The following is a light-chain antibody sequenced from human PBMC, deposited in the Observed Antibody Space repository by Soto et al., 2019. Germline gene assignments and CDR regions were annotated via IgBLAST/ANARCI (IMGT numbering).Light chain of an antibody. CDR2: EVT. CDR3: SSYVDSFSVI. V-gene: IGLV2-8*01. CDR1: SGDVGHYNY. J-gene: IGLJ2*01. Sequence: QSALTQPPSASGSLGQSVTISCTGTSGDVGHYNYVSWYQQQPGKAPKLMIYEVTKRPSGVPDRFSGSKSGNTASLIVSGLQAEDEADYYCSSYVDSFSVIFGGGTKLTVL.